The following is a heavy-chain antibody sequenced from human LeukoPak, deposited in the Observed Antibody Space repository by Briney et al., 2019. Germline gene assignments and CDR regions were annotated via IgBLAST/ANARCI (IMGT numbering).Heavy chain of an antibody. CDR2: INHSGST. V-gene: IGHV4-34*01. D-gene: IGHD6-6*01. Sequence: SETLSLTCAVYGGSFSGYYWSWIRQPPGKGLEWIGEINHSGSTNYNPSLKSRVTISVDTSKNQFSLKLSSVTAADTAVYYCARRVAARNPFDYWGQGTLVTVSS. J-gene: IGHJ4*02. CDR3: ARRVAARNPFDY. CDR1: GGSFSGYY.